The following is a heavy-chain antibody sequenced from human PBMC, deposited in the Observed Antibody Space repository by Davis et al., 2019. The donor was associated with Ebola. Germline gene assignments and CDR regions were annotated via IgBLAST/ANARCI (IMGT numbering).Heavy chain of an antibody. Sequence: GGSLRLSCAASGFTFSDYYMSWVRQAPGKGLEWVSAISFSGDPTYYADSVKGRFTISRDNSRNTLSLQMNSLRAEDTAVYYCAKAGHCGNYCSFDSWGQGTLVTVSS. CDR2: ISFSGDPT. J-gene: IGHJ4*02. CDR3: AKAGHCGNYCSFDS. D-gene: IGHD1-26*01. CDR1: GFTFSDYY. V-gene: IGHV3-23*01.